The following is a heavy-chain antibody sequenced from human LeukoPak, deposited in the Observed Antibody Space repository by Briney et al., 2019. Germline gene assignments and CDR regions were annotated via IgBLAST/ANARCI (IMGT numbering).Heavy chain of an antibody. CDR1: GGSISSYS. Sequence: SETLSLTCAVSGGSISSYSWSWIRQPPGKGLEWIGYIYDSGSTNYNPSLKSRVTISVDTSKNQFSLKLSSVTAADTAVYYCARVRVGTYYYDSSGSYYFDYWGEGTLVTVSS. V-gene: IGHV4-59*01. J-gene: IGHJ4*02. CDR2: IYDSGST. CDR3: ARVRVGTYYYDSSGSYYFDY. D-gene: IGHD3-22*01.